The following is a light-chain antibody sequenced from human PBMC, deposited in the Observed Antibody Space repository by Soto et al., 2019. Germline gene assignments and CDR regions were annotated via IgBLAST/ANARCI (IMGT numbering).Light chain of an antibody. Sequence: QSALTQPASVSGSPGQSITISCTGTNNDVANYNLVSWYQQHPGKAPKLRIYEGSKRPSGVSNRFSGSKSANTASLKISGLQAEDEADYYCCSYAGSRSWVLGGGTKMTVL. V-gene: IGLV2-23*01. J-gene: IGLJ3*02. CDR2: EGS. CDR3: CSYAGSRSWV. CDR1: NNDVANYNL.